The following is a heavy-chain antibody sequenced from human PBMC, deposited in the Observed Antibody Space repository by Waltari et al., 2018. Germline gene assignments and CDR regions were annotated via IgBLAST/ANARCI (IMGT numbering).Heavy chain of an antibody. CDR3: ARDRGRGLYLDS. J-gene: IGHJ4*02. D-gene: IGHD2-15*01. Sequence: QVQLQESGPGLVKPSGTLSLTCAVSGDSVTSSYWWSWVRQPPGKGLEWIGQIHGSGKTHYNPSLESRVTVSMDTSNNQFTLKVTSATAADTAVYYCARDRGRGLYLDSWGQGTLVTVSP. CDR2: IHGSGKT. CDR1: GDSVTSSYW. V-gene: IGHV4-4*02.